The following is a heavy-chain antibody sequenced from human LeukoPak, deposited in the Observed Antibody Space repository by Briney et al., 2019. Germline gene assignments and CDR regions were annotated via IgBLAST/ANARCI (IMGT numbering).Heavy chain of an antibody. CDR2: IYYSGST. CDR1: GGSISSSSYY. CDR3: ARLRGYSSGWSDY. J-gene: IGHJ4*02. D-gene: IGHD6-19*01. Sequence: TSSETLSLTCTVSGGSISSSSYYWGWIRQTPGKGLEWIGSIYYSGSTYYNPSLQSRVTISVDTAKNQFSLKLSSVTAADTAVYYCARLRGYSSGWSDYWGQGTLVTVSS. V-gene: IGHV4-39*01.